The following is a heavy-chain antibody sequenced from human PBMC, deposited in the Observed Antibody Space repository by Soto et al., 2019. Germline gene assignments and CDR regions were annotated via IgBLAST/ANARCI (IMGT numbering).Heavy chain of an antibody. CDR2: ISYDGSNK. J-gene: IGHJ1*01. CDR3: AKDPHDIAARPAYFQH. V-gene: IGHV3-30*18. D-gene: IGHD6-6*01. CDR1: GFTFSSYG. Sequence: QVQLVQSGGGVVQPGRSLSLSCAGSGFTFSSYGMHWVRQPPGKGLEWVAGISYDGSNKYYPDSVNGRFTISRDNSKNTLYLQMNSLRADDTAVYYGAKDPHDIAARPAYFQHWGHGTLVIVSS.